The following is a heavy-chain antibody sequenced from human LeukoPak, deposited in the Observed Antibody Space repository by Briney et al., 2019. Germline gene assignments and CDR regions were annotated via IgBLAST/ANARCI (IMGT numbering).Heavy chain of an antibody. D-gene: IGHD3-9*01. CDR1: GYTFTNYG. CDR2: ISAYNGHT. CDR3: ARGVRDYYYILSGYCPPNYNFDY. Sequence: ASVKVSCKPSGYTFTNYGVTWVRQAPGAGLERMGWISAYNGHTKYAQRLQGRVTMTTDTSPSTAYMELRSLRSDDTAVYSCARGVRDYYYILSGYCPPNYNFDYWGQGTLVTASS. J-gene: IGHJ4*02. V-gene: IGHV1-18*01.